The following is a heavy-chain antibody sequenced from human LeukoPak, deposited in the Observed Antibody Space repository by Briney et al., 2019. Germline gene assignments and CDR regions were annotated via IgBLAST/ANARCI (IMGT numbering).Heavy chain of an antibody. CDR2: IKQDGSEK. CDR1: GFTFSSYA. J-gene: IGHJ4*02. Sequence: GGSLRLSCAASGFTFSSYAMSCVRQAPGKGLEWVANIKQDGSEKYYVDSVEGRFTISRDNARNSLYLQMNSLRAEDTAVYYCARDMVRGVFTTRTIDYWGQGTLVTVSS. CDR3: ARDMVRGVFTTRTIDY. D-gene: IGHD3-10*01. V-gene: IGHV3-7*01.